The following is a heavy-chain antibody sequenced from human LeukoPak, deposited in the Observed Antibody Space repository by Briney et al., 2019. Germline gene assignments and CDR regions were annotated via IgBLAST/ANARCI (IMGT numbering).Heavy chain of an antibody. Sequence: PGGSLRLSCAASGFTFSSHSMNWVRQAPGKGLEWVSCISGSSTHIYYADSVRGRFTISRDNAKNSLFLQMNSLRAEDTAVYYCARVDTYYDFWSGFYFDSWGLGTLVTVSS. V-gene: IGHV3-21*01. CDR1: GFTFSSHS. CDR2: ISGSSTHI. D-gene: IGHD3-3*01. J-gene: IGHJ4*02. CDR3: ARVDTYYDFWSGFYFDS.